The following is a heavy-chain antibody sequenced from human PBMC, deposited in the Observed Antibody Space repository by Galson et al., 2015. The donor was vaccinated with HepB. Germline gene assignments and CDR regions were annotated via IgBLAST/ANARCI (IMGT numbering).Heavy chain of an antibody. D-gene: IGHD1-7*01. CDR2: IYSGGST. CDR1: GFTVSSNY. J-gene: IGHJ4*02. V-gene: IGHV3-66*01. CDR3: ARGSGWNWYYFDY. Sequence: SLRLSCAASGFTVSSNYMSWVRQAPGKGLEWVSVIYSGGSTYYADSVKGRFTISRDNSKNTLYLQVNSLRAEDTAVYYCARGSGWNWYYFDYWGQGTLVTVSS.